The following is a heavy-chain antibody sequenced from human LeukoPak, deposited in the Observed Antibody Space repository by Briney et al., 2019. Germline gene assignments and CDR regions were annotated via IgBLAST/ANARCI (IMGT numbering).Heavy chain of an antibody. J-gene: IGHJ2*01. V-gene: IGHV3-23*01. CDR1: GFTFSSYD. Sequence: GGSLRFSCAASGFTFSSYDMNWVRQAPGKGLEWVSSISTDGVGPTYADFVKGRCTVSRDSSTNALYLQMNSLRADDTAIYYCTKVLRTWYSDLWGRGALVTVSS. CDR2: ISTDGVGP. CDR3: TKVLRTWYSDL.